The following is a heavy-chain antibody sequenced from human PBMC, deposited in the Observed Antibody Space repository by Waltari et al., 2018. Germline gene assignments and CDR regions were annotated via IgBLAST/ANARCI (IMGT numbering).Heavy chain of an antibody. CDR3: ARHHGSSWSPPDY. Sequence: QVQLQASGPGLVKPSATLSLTSAVSGYSFSSGYYWGCIRQPAGKGLEWIGSMYHGGSTYYNPSLKSRVTISVDTSKNQFSLKLSCVTAADTAVYYCARHHGSSWSPPDYWGQGTLVTVSS. V-gene: IGHV4-38-2*01. J-gene: IGHJ4*02. CDR2: MYHGGST. D-gene: IGHD6-13*01. CDR1: GYSFSSGYY.